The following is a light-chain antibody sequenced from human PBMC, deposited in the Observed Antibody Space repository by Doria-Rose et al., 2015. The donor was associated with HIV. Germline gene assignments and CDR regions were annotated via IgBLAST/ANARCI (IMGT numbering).Light chain of an antibody. CDR2: LGS. V-gene: IGKV2-28*01. CDR1: QSLLHSNGYNY. Sequence: TQSPLSLPVTPGEPASISCRSSQSLLHSNGYNYLNWYLQKPGQSPQLLIYLGSSRASGVPDRLSGSGSGTDFTLKISRVEAEDVGVYYCMQALQTPWTFGQGTKVEIK. J-gene: IGKJ1*01. CDR3: MQALQTPWT.